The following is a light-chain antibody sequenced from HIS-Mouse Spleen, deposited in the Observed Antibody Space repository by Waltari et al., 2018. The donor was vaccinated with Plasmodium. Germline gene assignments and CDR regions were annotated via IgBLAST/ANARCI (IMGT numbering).Light chain of an antibody. CDR1: ALPKKY. CDR2: EDS. Sequence: SYELTQPPSVSVSPGQTARITCYGDALPKKYAYWYQQKSGQAPVLVMSEDSKRPAGIQERFSASSPGTMATLHISGAQVEDEADYYCYSTDSSGNHRVFGGGTKLTVL. J-gene: IGLJ2*01. V-gene: IGLV3-10*01. CDR3: YSTDSSGNHRV.